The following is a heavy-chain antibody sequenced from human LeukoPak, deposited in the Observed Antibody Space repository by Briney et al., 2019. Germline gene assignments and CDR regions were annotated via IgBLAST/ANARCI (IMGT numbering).Heavy chain of an antibody. CDR3: ARRYCSGGSCYIDY. V-gene: IGHV6-1*01. D-gene: IGHD2-15*01. J-gene: IGHJ4*02. CDR2: TYYRSKWYN. Sequence: SQTLSLTCAISGDSVSSNSAAWNWIRQSPSRGLEWLGRTYYRSKWYNDYAVSVKSRIIINPDTSKNQFSLQLNSVTPGDTAVYYCARRYCSGGSCYIDYWGQGTLVTVSS. CDR1: GDSVSSNSAA.